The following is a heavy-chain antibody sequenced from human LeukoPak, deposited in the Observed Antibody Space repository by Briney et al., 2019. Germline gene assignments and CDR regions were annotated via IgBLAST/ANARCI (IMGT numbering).Heavy chain of an antibody. CDR2: TYYRSKWYN. V-gene: IGHV6-1*01. J-gene: IGHJ6*03. CDR3: ASATRYYYDSSGYSYYYYYMDV. D-gene: IGHD3-22*01. CDR1: GDSVSSNIAA. Sequence: SQTLSLTCAISGDSVSSNIAAWNWIRQSPSRGLEWLGRTYYRSKWYNDYAVSVKSRITINPDTSKNQFSLQLNSVTPEDTAVYYCASATRYYYDSSGYSYYYYYMDVWGQGTLVTVSS.